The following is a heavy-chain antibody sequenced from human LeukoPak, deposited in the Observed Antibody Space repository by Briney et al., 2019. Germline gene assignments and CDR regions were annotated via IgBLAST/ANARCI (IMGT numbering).Heavy chain of an antibody. Sequence: KSSETLSLTCAVSGGSTSSNIYSWGWVSQPPGKGLEWIGDIFYSGDTQYNASLKSRVTISVDTSENQFSLKLISVTAADTAMYYCARSSSYIYYMDVWGRGTTVTVSS. CDR1: GGSTSSNIYS. V-gene: IGHV4-39*01. CDR3: ARSSSYIYYMDV. J-gene: IGHJ6*03. D-gene: IGHD1-14*01. CDR2: IFYSGDT.